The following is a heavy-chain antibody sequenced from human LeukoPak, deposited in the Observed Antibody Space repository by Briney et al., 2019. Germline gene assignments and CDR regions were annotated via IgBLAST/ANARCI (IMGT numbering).Heavy chain of an antibody. Sequence: GGSLRLSCAASGFTFSSYAMSWVRQAPGKGPEWVSAISHSGGTTYYADSVKGRFTITRDNSKNTLYLQMNSLRAEDTAVYYCARDPPRGPWELLNVDYWGQGTLVTVSS. V-gene: IGHV3-23*01. CDR2: ISHSGGTT. CDR3: ARDPPRGPWELLNVDY. CDR1: GFTFSSYA. J-gene: IGHJ4*02. D-gene: IGHD1-26*01.